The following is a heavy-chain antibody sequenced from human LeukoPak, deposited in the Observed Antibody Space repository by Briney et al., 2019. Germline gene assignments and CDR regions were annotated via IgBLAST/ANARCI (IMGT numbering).Heavy chain of an antibody. CDR3: ARGIGDYYDSSGFSDY. Sequence: GASVKVSCKASGYTFTSYAMNWVRQAPGQGLEWMGWINTNTGNPTYAQGFTGRFVFSLDTSVSTAYLQISSLKAEDTAVYYCARGIGDYYDSSGFSDYWGQETLVTVSS. CDR1: GYTFTSYA. CDR2: INTNTGNP. J-gene: IGHJ4*02. D-gene: IGHD3-22*01. V-gene: IGHV7-4-1*02.